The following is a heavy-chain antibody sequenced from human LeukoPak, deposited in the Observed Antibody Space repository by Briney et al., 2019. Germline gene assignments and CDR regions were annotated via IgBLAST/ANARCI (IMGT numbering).Heavy chain of an antibody. D-gene: IGHD6-19*01. CDR1: GYTFTSYD. J-gene: IGHJ4*02. CDR3: TRGESVAGTARPSGY. CDR2: MNPNSGNT. V-gene: IGHV1-8*01. Sequence: ASVKVSCKASGYTFTSYDINGVRQATGQGLEWMGWMNPNSGNTGYSQKFQGRVTMTRNTSISTAYMELSSLTSEDTAVYYCTRGESVAGTARPSGYWGQGTLVTVSS.